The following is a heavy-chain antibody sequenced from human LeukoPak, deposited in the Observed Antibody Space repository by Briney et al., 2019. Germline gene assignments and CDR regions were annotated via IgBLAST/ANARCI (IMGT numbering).Heavy chain of an antibody. CDR2: ISYDGSNK. D-gene: IGHD5-18*01. V-gene: IGHV3-30-3*01. J-gene: IGHJ4*02. CDR3: AKDQRAMDD. CDR1: AFTFSSYP. Sequence: GGSLRLSCAASAFTFSSYPMHWVRQAPGKGLEWVAVISYDGSNKYYADSVKGRFTISRDNSKNTLYLQMNSLRAEDTAVYYCAKDQRAMDDWGQGTLVTVSS.